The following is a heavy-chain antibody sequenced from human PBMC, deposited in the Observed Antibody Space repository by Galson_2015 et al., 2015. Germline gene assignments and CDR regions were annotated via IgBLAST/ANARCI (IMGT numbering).Heavy chain of an antibody. CDR2: IKQDGSEK. V-gene: IGHV3-7*03. J-gene: IGHJ4*02. D-gene: IGHD3-10*01. CDR3: ASQAWSGSCDS. Sequence: SLRLSCAASGFTFSNYWMSWVRQAPGKGLEWVANIKQDGSEKYYVDSVKGRFTISRDNAKNSLYLQMNSLRAEDTAIYYCASQAWSGSCDSSAQATLGADPS. CDR1: GFTFSNYW.